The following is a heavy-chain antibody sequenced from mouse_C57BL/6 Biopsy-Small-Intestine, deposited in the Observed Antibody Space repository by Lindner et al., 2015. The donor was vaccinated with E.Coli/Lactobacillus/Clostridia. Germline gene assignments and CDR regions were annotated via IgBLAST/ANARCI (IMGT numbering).Heavy chain of an antibody. Sequence: VQLQESGAELVKPGASVKISCKASGYAFSSYWMNWVKQRPGKGLEWIGQIYPGDGDTNYNGKFKGKATLTADKSSSTAYMQLSSLTSEDSAVYFCARRRVMVTTGYFDVWGTGTTVTVSS. CDR1: GYAFSSYW. CDR3: ARRRVMVTTGYFDV. CDR2: IYPGDGDT. V-gene: IGHV1-80*01. J-gene: IGHJ1*03. D-gene: IGHD2-2*01.